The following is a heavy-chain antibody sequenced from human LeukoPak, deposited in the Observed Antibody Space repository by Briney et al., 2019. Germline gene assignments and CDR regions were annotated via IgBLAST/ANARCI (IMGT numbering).Heavy chain of an antibody. CDR1: GFTFSADS. V-gene: IGHV3-21*01. J-gene: IGHJ4*02. CDR2: ISSSSTYI. D-gene: IGHD2-21*02. Sequence: GGSLRLSCAASGFTFSADSMNWVRQAPGKGLEWVSSISSSSTYIYYADSVKGRFTISRDNAKNSLYLQMNSLRAEDTAVYYCAKRGDWNSSDYWGQGTLVIVSS. CDR3: AKRGDWNSSDY.